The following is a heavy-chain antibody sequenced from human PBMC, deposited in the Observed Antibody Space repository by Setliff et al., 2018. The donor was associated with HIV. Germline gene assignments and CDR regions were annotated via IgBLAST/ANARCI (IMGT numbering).Heavy chain of an antibody. V-gene: IGHV4-59*01. J-gene: IGHJ5*02. Sequence: SETLSLTCTVSGAPITSYYWSWIRQSPGKGLEWIGYIYFSGGTHYNPSLKSRLTISIDQSKNQFSLKLTSVTPADTAIYFCARDNPSAHWFDPWGQGTLVTVS. CDR1: GAPITSYY. CDR2: IYFSGGT. CDR3: ARDNPSAHWFDP.